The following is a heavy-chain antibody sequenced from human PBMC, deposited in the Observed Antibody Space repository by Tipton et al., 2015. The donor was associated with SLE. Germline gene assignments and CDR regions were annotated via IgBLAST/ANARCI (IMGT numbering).Heavy chain of an antibody. J-gene: IGHJ5*02. V-gene: IGHV4-59*11. CDR1: CASISSHY. CDR3: ARAKRSSTTWGYWFDP. Sequence: TLSLTCTFSCASISSHYWNWIRQPPGKGLEWIGNIYNNGNTNYNPSLKSRVTISVDTSRNQFFLKLSSVTAADTALYYCARAKRSSTTWGYWFDPWGQGTLATVSS. D-gene: IGHD2-2*01. CDR2: IYNNGNT.